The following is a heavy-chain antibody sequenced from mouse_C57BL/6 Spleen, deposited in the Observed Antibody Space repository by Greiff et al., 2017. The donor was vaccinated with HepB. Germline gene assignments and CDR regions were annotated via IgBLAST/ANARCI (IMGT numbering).Heavy chain of an antibody. J-gene: IGHJ4*01. CDR3: ARPIYDGYAMDY. CDR2: ISSGGSYT. Sequence: EVHLVESGGDLVKPGGSLKLSCAASGFTFSSYGMSWVRQTPDKRLEWVATISSGGSYTYYPDSVKGRFTISRDNAKNTLYLQMSSLKSEDTAMYYCARPIYDGYAMDYWGQGTSVTVSS. CDR1: GFTFSSYG. D-gene: IGHD2-3*01. V-gene: IGHV5-6*01.